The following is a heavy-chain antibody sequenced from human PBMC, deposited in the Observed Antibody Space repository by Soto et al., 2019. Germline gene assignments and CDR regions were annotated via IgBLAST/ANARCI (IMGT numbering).Heavy chain of an antibody. CDR2: ISGPGSTI. Sequence: EVQLLEAGGNLIQPGGSPRLSCAASGFSFSNYAMSWVRQAPGQGLEWLSAISGPGSTIYYADSVKGRFTISRDNSKNTLYLQMNSLTGEDTAVYYCAKMLTMVRGVTGLRDFDFWGQGTLVTVSS. V-gene: IGHV3-23*01. D-gene: IGHD3-10*01. CDR1: GFSFSNYA. J-gene: IGHJ4*02. CDR3: AKMLTMVRGVTGLRDFDF.